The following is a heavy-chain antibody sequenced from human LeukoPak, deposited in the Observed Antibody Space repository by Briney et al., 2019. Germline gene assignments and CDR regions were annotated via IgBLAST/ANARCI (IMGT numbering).Heavy chain of an antibody. D-gene: IGHD3-22*01. Sequence: ASVKVSCKASGYTFTSYGISWVRQAPGQGLEWMGWISAYSGNTNYAQKLQGRVTMTTDTSTSTAYMELRSLRSDDTAVYYCASSPHANYYDSSHIDYWGQGTLVTVSS. CDR1: GYTFTSYG. CDR3: ASSPHANYYDSSHIDY. V-gene: IGHV1-18*01. J-gene: IGHJ4*02. CDR2: ISAYSGNT.